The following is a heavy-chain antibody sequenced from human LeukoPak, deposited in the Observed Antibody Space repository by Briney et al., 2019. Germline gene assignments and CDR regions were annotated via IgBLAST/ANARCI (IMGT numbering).Heavy chain of an antibody. V-gene: IGHV1-8*01. CDR1: GYTFTSYD. J-gene: IGHJ4*02. D-gene: IGHD3-16*02. CDR3: ARGRGITFGGVIGPLGY. CDR2: TNPNSGNT. Sequence: ASVKVSCKASGYTFTSYDINWVRQATGQGLEWMGWTNPNSGNTGYAQKFQGRVTMTRNTSISTAYMELSSLRSEDTAVYYCARGRGITFGGVIGPLGYWGQGTLVTVSS.